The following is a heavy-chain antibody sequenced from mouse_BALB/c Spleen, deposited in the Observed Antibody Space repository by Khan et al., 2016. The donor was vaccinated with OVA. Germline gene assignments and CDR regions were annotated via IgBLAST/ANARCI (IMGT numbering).Heavy chain of an antibody. J-gene: IGHJ3*01. CDR2: IDPSDSAT. V-gene: IGHV1-61*01. Sequence: QVRLQQSGAELVRPGASVKLSCKASGYTFTSYWMNWVKQRPGHGLEWIGRIDPSDSATHYNQMFKDKATLTVDKSSTTAYMQLSSLTSEDSAVYFCARREKYGYDPSWFAYWGQGTLVTVSA. CDR1: GYTFTSYW. D-gene: IGHD2-2*01. CDR3: ARREKYGYDPSWFAY.